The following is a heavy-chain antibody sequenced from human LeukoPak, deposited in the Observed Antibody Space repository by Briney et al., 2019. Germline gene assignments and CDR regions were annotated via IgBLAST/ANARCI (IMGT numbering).Heavy chain of an antibody. J-gene: IGHJ5*02. D-gene: IGHD5-24*01. Sequence: PRGSLRLSCAASGFTFRNYWMIWVRQAPGKGLEWLGNIKGDGSEKRYADSVRGRFTISRDNAQTSLYLQMNSLRAEDTAVYYCARASDPWLQLTWGQGTLVTVSS. V-gene: IGHV3-7*05. CDR1: GFTFRNYW. CDR3: ARASDPWLQLT. CDR2: IKGDGSEK.